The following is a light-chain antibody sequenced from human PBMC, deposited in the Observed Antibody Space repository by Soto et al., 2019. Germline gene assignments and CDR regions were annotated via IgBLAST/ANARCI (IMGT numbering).Light chain of an antibody. CDR3: QQYSSDLRT. V-gene: IGKV1-5*03. J-gene: IGKJ1*01. CDR2: RAS. Sequence: DIQMTQSPSTLSASIGDRVTITCRASQNINYWLAWYQQRPGEAPKLLIYRASTLKSGVSSRFSAWGSGTQFTLTINSLQPGDVATYSCQQYSSDLRTFGPGTKVDIK. CDR1: QNINYW.